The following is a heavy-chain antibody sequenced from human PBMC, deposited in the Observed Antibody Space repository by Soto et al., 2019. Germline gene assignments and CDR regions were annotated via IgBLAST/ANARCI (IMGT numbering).Heavy chain of an antibody. CDR1: AGSISSSNW. V-gene: IGHV4-4*02. CDR2: IYHSGST. Sequence: SETLSLTCAVSAGSISSSNWWSWVRQPPGKGLEWIGEIYHSGSTNYNPSLKSRVTISVDKSKNQFSLKLSSVTAADTAVYYCARIAAAGTGYFDLWGRGTLVTVSS. J-gene: IGHJ2*01. CDR3: ARIAAAGTGYFDL. D-gene: IGHD6-13*01.